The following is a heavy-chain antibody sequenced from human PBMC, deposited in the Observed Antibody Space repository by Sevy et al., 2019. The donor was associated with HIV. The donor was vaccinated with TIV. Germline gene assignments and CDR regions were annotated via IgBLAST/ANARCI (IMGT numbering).Heavy chain of an antibody. J-gene: IGHJ3*02. CDR2: IGTAGDT. D-gene: IGHD1-26*01. CDR1: GFTFSSYD. Sequence: GGSLRLSCAASGFTFSSYDMHWVRQATGKGLEWVSAIGTAGDTYYPGSVKGRFTISRENAKNSLYLQMNSLRARDTAVYYCARGSHSGSYGRDAFDIWGQGTMVTVSS. V-gene: IGHV3-13*01. CDR3: ARGSHSGSYGRDAFDI.